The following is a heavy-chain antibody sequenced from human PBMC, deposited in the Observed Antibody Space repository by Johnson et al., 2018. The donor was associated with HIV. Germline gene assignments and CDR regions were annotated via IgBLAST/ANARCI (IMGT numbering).Heavy chain of an antibody. CDR3: AIIPPGGAGKGADAFDI. CDR2: IWYDGSNK. CDR1: GFIFSSYG. V-gene: IGHV3-30*19. D-gene: IGHD1-26*01. J-gene: IGHJ3*02. Sequence: QVQLVESGGGVVQPGRSLRLSCAASGFIFSSYGMHWVRQAPGKGLEWVAVIWYDGSNKYYADSVKGRFTISRDNSKNTLYLQMNSLRPEDTAVYYCAIIPPGGAGKGADAFDIWGQGTMVTVSS.